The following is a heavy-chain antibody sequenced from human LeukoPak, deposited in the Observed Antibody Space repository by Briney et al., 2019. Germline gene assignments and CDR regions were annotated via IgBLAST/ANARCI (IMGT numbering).Heavy chain of an antibody. J-gene: IGHJ4*02. D-gene: IGHD3-22*01. CDR1: GYTFSSYG. CDR2: ISAYSGNT. Sequence: ASVKLSCEAFGYTFSSYGISWVRQAPGQGLEWLGWISAYSGNTNYEQKLQGRVTMTADTSTNTAYTELRSLRSDDTAVYYCARGHPGYYDNSGYLPLDYWGQGTLVTASS. CDR3: ARGHPGYYDNSGYLPLDY. V-gene: IGHV1-18*01.